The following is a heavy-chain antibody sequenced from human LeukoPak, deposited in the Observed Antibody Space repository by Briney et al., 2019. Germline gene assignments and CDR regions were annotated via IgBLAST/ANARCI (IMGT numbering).Heavy chain of an antibody. J-gene: IGHJ6*03. CDR2: IYPGDSDT. V-gene: IGHV5-51*01. CDR3: ASNSGSYSGYYYYYMDV. D-gene: IGHD1-26*01. CDR1: GYSFTNYW. Sequence: GESLKISCKGSGYSFTNYWIGWVRQMPGKGLEWMGIIYPGDSDTRYSPSFQGQVTISADKSISTAYLQWSSLKASDTAMYYCASNSGSYSGYYYYYMDVWGKGTTVTVSS.